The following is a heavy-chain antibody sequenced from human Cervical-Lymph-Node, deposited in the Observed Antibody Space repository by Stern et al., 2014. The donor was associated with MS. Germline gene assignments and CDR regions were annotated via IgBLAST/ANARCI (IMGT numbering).Heavy chain of an antibody. D-gene: IGHD3-16*01. CDR3: AREEDYMLENCGMDV. J-gene: IGHJ6*02. CDR1: GYNLTSYG. Sequence: QMQLVQSGAEVKKPGASVKVYCKASGYNLTSYGISWVRQAPRQGLEWMGWISAYNGNTNYAQKLQGGVTMTTDTSTSPAYMELRSRRSDDTAVYYCAREEDYMLENCGMDVWGQGTTVTVSS. CDR2: ISAYNGNT. V-gene: IGHV1-18*01.